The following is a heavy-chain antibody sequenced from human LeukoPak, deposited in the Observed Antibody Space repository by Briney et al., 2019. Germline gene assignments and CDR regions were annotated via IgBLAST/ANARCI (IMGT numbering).Heavy chain of an antibody. J-gene: IGHJ4*02. D-gene: IGHD3/OR15-3a*01. Sequence: SETLPLTCTVSGVSISSSNSYWGWIRQPPGKGLEWIGSIYYSGNTYYNASLKSQVSISIDTSKNQFSLRLTSVTATDTAVYYCARQTGSGLFILPGGQGTLVTVSS. V-gene: IGHV4-39*01. CDR2: IYYSGNT. CDR1: GVSISSSNSY. CDR3: ARQTGSGLFILP.